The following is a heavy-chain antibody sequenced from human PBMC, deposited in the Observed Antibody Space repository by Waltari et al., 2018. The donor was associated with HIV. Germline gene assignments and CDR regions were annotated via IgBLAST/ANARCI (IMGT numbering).Heavy chain of an antibody. CDR2: MSYSGST. CDR1: GGSMTSSSYS. V-gene: IGHV4-39*01. CDR3: ARSFSGYSNYFDP. Sequence: QLQLQESGPGLVKSSETLSLTCTVSGGSMTSSSYSWGWIRQPPGKGLEWIGSMSYSGSTYNNASLRSRLTISVDTSKNQFSLKLTSVTAADTAMYYCARSFSGYSNYFDPWGQGTLVNVSS. J-gene: IGHJ5*02. D-gene: IGHD4-4*01.